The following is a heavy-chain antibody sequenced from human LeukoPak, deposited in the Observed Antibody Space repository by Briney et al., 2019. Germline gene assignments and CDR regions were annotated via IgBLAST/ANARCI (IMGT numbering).Heavy chain of an antibody. CDR2: IIPIFGTA. J-gene: IGHJ3*02. V-gene: IGHV1-69*06. Sequence: SVKVSCKTSGGTFSSYAISWVRQAPGQGLEWMGGIIPIFGTANYAQKFQGRVTITADKSTSTAYMELSSLRSEDTAVYYCASEVRFGGAFDIWGQGTRVTVSS. CDR3: ASEVRFGGAFDI. D-gene: IGHD4-23*01. CDR1: GGTFSSYA.